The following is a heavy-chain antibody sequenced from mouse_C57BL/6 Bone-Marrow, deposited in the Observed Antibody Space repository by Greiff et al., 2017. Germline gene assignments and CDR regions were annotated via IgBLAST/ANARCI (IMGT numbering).Heavy chain of an antibody. J-gene: IGHJ4*01. CDR1: GFSLTSYG. CDR3: AKAYYYGSSCLYYYAMDY. D-gene: IGHD1-1*01. Sequence: QVQLKESGPGLVQPSQSLSITCTVSGFSLTSYGVHWVRQSPGKGLEWLGVIWRGGSTDYNAAFMSRLSITKDNSKSQVFFKMNSLQADDTAIYYCAKAYYYGSSCLYYYAMDYWGQGTSVTVSS. CDR2: IWRGGST. V-gene: IGHV2-5*01.